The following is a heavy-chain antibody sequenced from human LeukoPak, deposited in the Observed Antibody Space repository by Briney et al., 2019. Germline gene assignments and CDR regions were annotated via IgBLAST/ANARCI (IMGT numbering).Heavy chain of an antibody. D-gene: IGHD6-13*01. Sequence: SETLSLTCTVSGGSISSSSYYWGWIRQPPGKGLEWIGSIYYSGSTYYNPPLKSRATISVDTSKNQFSLKLSSVTAADAAVYFCARRSSSWYYFEDWGQGTLVTVSS. J-gene: IGHJ4*02. CDR3: ARRSSSWYYFED. V-gene: IGHV4-39*07. CDR1: GGSISSSSYY. CDR2: IYYSGST.